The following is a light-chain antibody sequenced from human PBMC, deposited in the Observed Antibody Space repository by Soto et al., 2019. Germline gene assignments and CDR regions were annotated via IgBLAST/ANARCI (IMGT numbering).Light chain of an antibody. V-gene: IGKV1-39*01. Sequence: DIQMTHSPSTLSGLVGDRATTPARTSQPISDYLNWYKQKPGKAPSLLIYTASSLQTGVPSRFSGSGSGTQFTLTIRSLKSEDFAVDYCQHYKNWPLFGQGTRLEIK. CDR3: QHYKNWPL. CDR1: QPISDY. CDR2: TAS. J-gene: IGKJ5*01.